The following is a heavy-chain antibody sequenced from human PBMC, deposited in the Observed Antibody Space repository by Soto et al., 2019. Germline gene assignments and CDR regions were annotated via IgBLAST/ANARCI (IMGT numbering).Heavy chain of an antibody. J-gene: IGHJ5*02. CDR1: GGTFSSYA. D-gene: IGHD2-15*01. CDR2: IIPIFGTA. Sequence: GASVKVSCKASGGTFSSYAISWVRQAPGQGLEWMGGIIPIFGTANYAQKFQGRVTITADKSTSTAYMELSSLRSEDTAVYYCARDRGGRVVVAASWFDPWGQGTLVTVSS. CDR3: ARDRGGRVVVAASWFDP. V-gene: IGHV1-69*06.